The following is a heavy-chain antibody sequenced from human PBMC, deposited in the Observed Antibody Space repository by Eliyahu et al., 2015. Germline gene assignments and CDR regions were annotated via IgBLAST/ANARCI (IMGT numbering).Heavy chain of an antibody. Sequence: QVQLQESGPGLVKPSETXSLTCTASGGSIXSYYWSWXRQPPGKGLEWMGYINYSGSXNYXPSLKSRVTISVDTSKNQFSLKLSSVTAADTAVYYCARGRLATPSEGGYWYFDLWGRGTLVTVSS. CDR2: INYSGSX. V-gene: IGHV4-59*01. CDR3: ARGRLATPSEGGYWYFDL. D-gene: IGHD5-24*01. J-gene: IGHJ2*01. CDR1: GGSIXSYY.